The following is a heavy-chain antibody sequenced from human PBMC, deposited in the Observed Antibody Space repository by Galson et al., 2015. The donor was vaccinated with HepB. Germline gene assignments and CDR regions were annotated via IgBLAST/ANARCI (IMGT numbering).Heavy chain of an antibody. D-gene: IGHD4-17*01. CDR3: ARGSVDGDYDSYYYYYYMDV. V-gene: IGHV1-8*01. CDR2: MNPNSGNT. Sequence: SVKVSCKASGYTFTSYDINWVRQATGQGLEWMGWMNPNSGNTGYAQKFQGRVTMTRNTSISTAYMELSSLRSEDTAVYYCARGSVDGDYDSYYYYYYMDVWGKGTTVTVSS. J-gene: IGHJ6*03. CDR1: GYTFTSYD.